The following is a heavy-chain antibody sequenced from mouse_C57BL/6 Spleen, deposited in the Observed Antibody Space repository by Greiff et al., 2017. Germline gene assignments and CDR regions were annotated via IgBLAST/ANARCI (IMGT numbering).Heavy chain of an antibody. V-gene: IGHV1-52*01. Sequence: VQLQQPGAELVRPGSSVKLSCKASGYTFTSYWMHWVKQRPIQGLEWIGNIDPSDSETHYNQKFKDKATLTVDKSSSTAYMQLSSLTSEDSAVYYCAYYDYDEGFAYWGQGTLGTGSA. CDR1: GYTFTSYW. D-gene: IGHD2-4*01. CDR2: IDPSDSET. CDR3: AYYDYDEGFAY. J-gene: IGHJ3*01.